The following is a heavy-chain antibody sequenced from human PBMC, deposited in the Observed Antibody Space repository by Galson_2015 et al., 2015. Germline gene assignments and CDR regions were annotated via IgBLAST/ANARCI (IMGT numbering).Heavy chain of an antibody. D-gene: IGHD3-22*01. Sequence: SLRLSCAASGFTFSSYAMHWVRQAPGKGLEWVAVISYDGSNKYYADSVKGRFTISRDNSKNTLYLQMNSLRAEDTAVYYCATGAYYDSSGYYYRLNSFDYRGQGILVTVS. J-gene: IGHJ4*02. V-gene: IGHV3-30-3*01. CDR1: GFTFSSYA. CDR2: ISYDGSNK. CDR3: ATGAYYDSSGYYYRLNSFDY.